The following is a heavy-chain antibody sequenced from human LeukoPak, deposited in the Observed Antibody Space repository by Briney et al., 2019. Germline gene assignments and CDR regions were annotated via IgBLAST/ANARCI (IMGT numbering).Heavy chain of an antibody. CDR3: ARRSGN. D-gene: IGHD1-14*01. Sequence: GGSLRLSCAASGFTFSNYAMTWVRQAPGKGLEWVSLIYSGGAIRYADSVKGRFTISRDSSKNTLFLQMNDLTVEDTARYYCARRSGNWGQGILVTVSS. CDR1: GFTFSNYA. CDR2: IYSGGAI. J-gene: IGHJ4*02. V-gene: IGHV3-23*03.